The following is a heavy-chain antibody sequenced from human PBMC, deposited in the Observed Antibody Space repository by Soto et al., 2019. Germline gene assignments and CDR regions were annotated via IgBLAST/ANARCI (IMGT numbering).Heavy chain of an antibody. Sequence: SETLSLTCTVSGGSISSYYWSWIRQPPGKGLEWIGYIYYSGSTNYNPSLKSRVTISVDTSKNQFSLKLSSVTAADTAVYYCARGVTMVRDYYYYYYMDVWGKGTTVTVSS. D-gene: IGHD3-10*01. J-gene: IGHJ6*03. CDR3: ARGVTMVRDYYYYYYMDV. CDR1: GGSISSYY. V-gene: IGHV4-59*01. CDR2: IYYSGST.